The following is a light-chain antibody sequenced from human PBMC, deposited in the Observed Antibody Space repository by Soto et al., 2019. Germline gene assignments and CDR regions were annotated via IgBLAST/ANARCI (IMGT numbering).Light chain of an antibody. V-gene: IGKV1-6*01. CDR3: LQDSNYGT. CDR1: QGIRND. J-gene: IGKJ2*01. Sequence: AIQMTQSPSSLSASVGDRVTITCRASQGIRNDLGWYQQKPGKAPKLLIYAASSLQSGVPSRFSGSGSGTDFTLTISSLQSEDFATYYCLQDSNYGTFGQGTKLEIK. CDR2: AAS.